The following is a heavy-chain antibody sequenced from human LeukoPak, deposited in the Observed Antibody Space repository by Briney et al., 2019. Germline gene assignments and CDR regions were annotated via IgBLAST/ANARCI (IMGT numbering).Heavy chain of an antibody. CDR3: AKGPGYSGYDYYFDY. V-gene: IGHV3-30*18. CDR2: ISYDGSNK. J-gene: IGHJ4*02. Sequence: PGGSLRLSCAASGFTFSSYGMHWVRQAPGKGLEWVAVISYDGSNKYYADSVKGRFTISRDNSKNTLYLQMNSLRAEDTAVYYCAKGPGYSGYDYYFDYWGQGTLVTVSS. CDR1: GFTFSSYG. D-gene: IGHD5-12*01.